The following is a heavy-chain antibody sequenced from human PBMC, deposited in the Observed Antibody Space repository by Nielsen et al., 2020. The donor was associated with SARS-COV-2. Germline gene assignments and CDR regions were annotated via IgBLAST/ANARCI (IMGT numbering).Heavy chain of an antibody. J-gene: IGHJ4*02. CDR3: ARGSRPPKRYCSSTSCYKAGIAAGRPYDY. CDR1: GGSFSGYY. CDR2: INHSGST. V-gene: IGHV4-34*01. Sequence: GSLRLSCAVYGGSFSGYYWSWIRQPPGKGLEWIGEINHSGSTNYNPSLKSRVTISVDTSKNQFSLKLSSVTAADTAVYYCARGSRPPKRYCSSTSCYKAGIAAGRPYDYWGQGTLVTVSS. D-gene: IGHD2-2*02.